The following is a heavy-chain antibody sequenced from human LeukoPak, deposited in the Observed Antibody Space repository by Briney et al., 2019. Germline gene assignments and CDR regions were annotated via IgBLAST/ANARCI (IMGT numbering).Heavy chain of an antibody. V-gene: IGHV3-23*01. D-gene: IGHD6-19*01. Sequence: GGSLRLSCAASGFTFSSYAMSWVRQAPGKGLQWVSSIVRSGHITYYADSVKGRFTISRDNSNNTLYLQMNSLRAEDTAVYYCAILIAVAGPATFYWGQGTLVTVLS. J-gene: IGHJ4*02. CDR1: GFTFSSYA. CDR3: AILIAVAGPATFY. CDR2: IVRSGHIT.